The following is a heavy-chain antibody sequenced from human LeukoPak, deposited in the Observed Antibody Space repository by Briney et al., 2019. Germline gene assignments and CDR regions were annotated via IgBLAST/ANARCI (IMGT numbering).Heavy chain of an antibody. J-gene: IGHJ4*02. CDR3: ARETYCSGGSCYDY. CDR1: GFAFSTYW. D-gene: IGHD2-15*01. Sequence: PGGSLRLSCAASGFAFSTYWMSWVRQAPGKGLEWVANIKLDGRENYYVDSVTGRFIISRDNAKNSLYLQMNSLRAEDTAVYYCARETYCSGGSCYDYWGQGTLVTVSS. V-gene: IGHV3-7*01. CDR2: IKLDGREN.